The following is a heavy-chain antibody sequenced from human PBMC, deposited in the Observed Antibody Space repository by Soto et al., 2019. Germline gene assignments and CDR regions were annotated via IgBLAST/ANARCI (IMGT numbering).Heavy chain of an antibody. CDR2: IIPIFGTA. CDR3: ARDDPRYDSSGYYYLLY. CDR1: GGTFSSYA. Sequence: SVKVSCKASGGTFSSYAISWVRQAPGQGLEWMGGIIPIFGTANYAQKFQGRVTITADESTSTAYMELSSLRSEDTAVYYCARDDPRYDSSGYYYLLYWGQGTLVTVSS. D-gene: IGHD3-22*01. V-gene: IGHV1-69*13. J-gene: IGHJ4*02.